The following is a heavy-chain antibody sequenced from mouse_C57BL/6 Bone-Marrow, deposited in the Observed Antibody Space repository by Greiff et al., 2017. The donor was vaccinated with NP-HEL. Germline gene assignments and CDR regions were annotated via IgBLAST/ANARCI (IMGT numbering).Heavy chain of an antibody. Sequence: EVKLQESGGDLVKPGGSLKLSCAASGFTFSSYGMSWVRQTPDKRLEWVATISSGGSYTYFPDSVKGRFTIYRDNAKNTLYLQMCSLKSGDTAMYYCARGRGFYYGSPAWFAYWGQETLVTVSA. D-gene: IGHD1-1*01. CDR1: GFTFSSYG. V-gene: IGHV5-6*01. CDR2: ISSGGSYT. CDR3: ARGRGFYYGSPAWFAY. J-gene: IGHJ3*01.